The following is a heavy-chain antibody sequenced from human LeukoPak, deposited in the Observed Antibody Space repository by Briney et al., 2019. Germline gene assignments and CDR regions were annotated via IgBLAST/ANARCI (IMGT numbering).Heavy chain of an antibody. CDR1: GGSISSYY. D-gene: IGHD3-22*01. J-gene: IGHJ4*02. V-gene: IGHV4-59*12. CDR3: AFFGVITTQKYFDY. Sequence: SETLSLTCTVSGGSISSYYWSWIRQPPGKGLEWIGYIYYSGSTNYNPSLKSRVTISVDTSKNQFSLKLSSVTAADTAVYYCAFFGVITTQKYFDYWGQGTLVTVSS. CDR2: IYYSGST.